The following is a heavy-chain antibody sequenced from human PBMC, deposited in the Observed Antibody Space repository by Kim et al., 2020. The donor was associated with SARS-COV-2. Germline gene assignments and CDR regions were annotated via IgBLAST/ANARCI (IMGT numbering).Heavy chain of an antibody. CDR2: IYYSGST. Sequence: SETLSLTCTVSGGSISSGGYYWSWIRQHPGKGLEWIGYIYYSGSTYYNPSLKSRVTISVDTSKNQFSLKLSSVTAADTAVYYCAREPLGTVVTRQGAFDIWGQGTMVTVSS. J-gene: IGHJ3*02. D-gene: IGHD2-21*02. CDR1: GGSISSGGYY. V-gene: IGHV4-31*03. CDR3: AREPLGTVVTRQGAFDI.